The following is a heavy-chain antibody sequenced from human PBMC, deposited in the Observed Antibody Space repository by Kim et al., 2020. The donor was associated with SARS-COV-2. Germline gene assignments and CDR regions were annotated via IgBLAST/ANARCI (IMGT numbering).Heavy chain of an antibody. J-gene: IGHJ5*02. V-gene: IGHV3-23*01. CDR3: AKDRAAAGISWFDP. D-gene: IGHD6-13*01. Sequence: ADSVKGRFTISRDNSKNTLYLKMNSLRAEDTAVYYCAKDRAAAGISWFDPWGQGTLVTVSS.